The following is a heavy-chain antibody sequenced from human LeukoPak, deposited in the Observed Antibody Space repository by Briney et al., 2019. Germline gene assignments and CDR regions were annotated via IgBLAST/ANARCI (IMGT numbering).Heavy chain of an antibody. CDR2: INSSSSAI. J-gene: IGHJ4*02. CDR1: GFTFSSYT. V-gene: IGHV3-48*02. D-gene: IGHD3-9*01. Sequence: PGGSLRLSCAASGFTFSSYTMNWVRQAPGKGLEWVSSINSSSSAIYYAASVKGRFTIYRDNAKNSLYLQMDSLRDEDTAVYYCARGALRYSDYWGQGTMVTVSS. CDR3: ARGALRYSDY.